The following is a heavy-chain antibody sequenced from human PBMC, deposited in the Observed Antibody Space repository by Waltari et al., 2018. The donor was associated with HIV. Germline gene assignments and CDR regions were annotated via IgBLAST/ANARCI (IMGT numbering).Heavy chain of an antibody. J-gene: IGHJ4*02. CDR2: VNPGTGYT. Sequence: QVQLEQSRSEVKKPGASLRISCKASGYTFDQFAIHWVRQAPGPRLEWVGSVNPGTGYTRVSQRFQGRVTFNWDTSATVVYMDLTGLKSDEESVYYCAREGLMMTFGGIGEFDFWGRGTLVTVSS. CDR1: GYTFDQFA. D-gene: IGHD3-16*01. V-gene: IGHV1-3*01. CDR3: AREGLMMTFGGIGEFDF.